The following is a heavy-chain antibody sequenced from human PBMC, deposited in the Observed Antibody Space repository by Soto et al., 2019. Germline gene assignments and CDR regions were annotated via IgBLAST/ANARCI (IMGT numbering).Heavy chain of an antibody. CDR1: GGSISSSSYY. Sequence: SETLSLTCTVSGGSISSSSYYWGWIRQPPGKGLEWIGSIYYSGRTYYNPSLKSRVTISVDTSKNQFSLKLSSVTAADTAVYYCARLYCSGGSCYLADYWGQGTLVTVSS. J-gene: IGHJ4*02. V-gene: IGHV4-39*01. D-gene: IGHD2-15*01. CDR3: ARLYCSGGSCYLADY. CDR2: IYYSGRT.